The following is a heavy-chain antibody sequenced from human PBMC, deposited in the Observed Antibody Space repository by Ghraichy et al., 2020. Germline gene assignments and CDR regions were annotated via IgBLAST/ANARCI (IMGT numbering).Heavy chain of an antibody. V-gene: IGHV3-33*01. D-gene: IGHD2-2*01. Sequence: GGSLRLSCAASGFTFSRFGMHWVRQAPGKGLEWVAIIWYDGSKKYYADSVKGRFTISRDNSKNTLYLQMNSLRAEDTAVYYCARGYCTTSSCNDRPCFDPWGQGTLVTVSS. J-gene: IGHJ5*02. CDR2: IWYDGSKK. CDR1: GFTFSRFG. CDR3: ARGYCTTSSCNDRPCFDP.